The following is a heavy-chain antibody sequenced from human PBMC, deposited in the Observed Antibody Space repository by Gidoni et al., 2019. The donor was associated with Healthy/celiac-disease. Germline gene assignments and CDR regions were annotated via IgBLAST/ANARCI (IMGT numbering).Heavy chain of an antibody. V-gene: IGHV3-7*03. CDR2: IKQDGSEK. Sequence: EVQLVESGGGLVQPGGSLRLSCAASGFTFSSYWMSWVRQAPGKGLEWVANIKQDGSEKYYVDSVKGRFTISRDNAKNSLYLQMNSLRAEDTAVYYCAIQPATGDYYYYYYMDVWGKGTTVTVSS. J-gene: IGHJ6*03. D-gene: IGHD2-15*01. CDR1: GFTFSSYW. CDR3: AIQPATGDYYYYYYMDV.